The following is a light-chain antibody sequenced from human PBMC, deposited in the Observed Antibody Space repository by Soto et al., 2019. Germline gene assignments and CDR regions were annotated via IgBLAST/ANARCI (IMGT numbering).Light chain of an antibody. CDR1: KLGDKY. V-gene: IGLV3-1*01. J-gene: IGLJ2*01. CDR3: QAWDSSTVV. CDR2: HES. Sequence: SYELTQPPSVSVSPGQTASITCSGDKLGDKYACWYQQKPGQSPVLVIYHESKRPSGIPERFSGSNFGNTATLTISGTQAMDEDDYYCQAWDSSTVVFGGGTKVTVL.